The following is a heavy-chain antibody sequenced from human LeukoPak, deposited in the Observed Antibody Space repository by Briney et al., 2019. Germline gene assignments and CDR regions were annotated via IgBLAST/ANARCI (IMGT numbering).Heavy chain of an antibody. CDR2: IYSGGIT. Sequence: GGSLRLSCAASGFTISDSYMSWVRQAPGKGLEWVSVIYSGGITYYADSVKGRFTVSRDDSKNTLSLQVNSLRAEDTSIYYCARDRVTSRNYYFDDWGQGTLVTVSS. CDR3: ARDRVTSRNYYFDD. D-gene: IGHD1-7*01. CDR1: GFTISDSY. J-gene: IGHJ4*02. V-gene: IGHV3-66*01.